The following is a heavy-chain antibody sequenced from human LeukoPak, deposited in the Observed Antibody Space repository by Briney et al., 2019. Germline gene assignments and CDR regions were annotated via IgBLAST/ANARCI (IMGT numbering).Heavy chain of an antibody. Sequence: SGTLSLTCNVSGGSISNNYGTWIRQPPGKGLEWIGYVYSTGSTNYNPSLKSRVTISVDTSKNQFSLKLNSVTAADTAVYYCARDRRRAAGYGMDVWGQGTTVTVSS. CDR3: ARDRRRAAGYGMDV. D-gene: IGHD6-13*01. CDR1: GGSISNNY. V-gene: IGHV4-59*12. CDR2: VYSTGST. J-gene: IGHJ6*02.